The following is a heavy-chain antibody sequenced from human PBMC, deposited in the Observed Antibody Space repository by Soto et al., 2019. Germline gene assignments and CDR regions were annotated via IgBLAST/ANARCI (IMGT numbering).Heavy chain of an antibody. Sequence: QVQLQQWGAGLLKPSETLSLTCAVYGGSFSGYYWSWIRQPPGKGLEWIGEINHSGSTNYNPSLKRRVTISVDTSKNQFSLKLSSVTAADTAVYYCARGLKLFVAAAGQRYYFDYWGQGTLVTVSS. CDR2: INHSGST. CDR1: GGSFSGYY. D-gene: IGHD6-13*01. CDR3: ARGLKLFVAAAGQRYYFDY. J-gene: IGHJ4*02. V-gene: IGHV4-34*01.